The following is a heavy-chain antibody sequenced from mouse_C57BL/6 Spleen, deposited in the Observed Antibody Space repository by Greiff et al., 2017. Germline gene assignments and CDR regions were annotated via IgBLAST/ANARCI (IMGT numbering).Heavy chain of an antibody. J-gene: IGHJ2*01. Sequence: QVQLQQPGAELVKPGASVKMSCKASGYTFTSYWITWVKQRPGQGLEWIGDIYPGSGSTNYNEKFKSKATLTVDTSSSTAYMQLSSLTSEDSAVYYCARKAFYDGYYAYYFDYWGQGTTLTVSS. CDR3: ARKAFYDGYYAYYFDY. CDR1: GYTFTSYW. CDR2: IYPGSGST. D-gene: IGHD2-3*01. V-gene: IGHV1-55*01.